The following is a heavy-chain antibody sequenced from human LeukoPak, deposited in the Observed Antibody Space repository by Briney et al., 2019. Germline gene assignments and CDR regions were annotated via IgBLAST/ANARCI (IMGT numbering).Heavy chain of an antibody. J-gene: IGHJ3*02. Sequence: PSETLSLTCAVYGGSFSGYYWIWIRQPPGKGLEWIGEIDHSGNTQYNPSLKSRVTISIDTSKNQFSLKLSSVTAADTAVYYCARASNPDAFDIWGQGTMVTVSS. CDR2: IDHSGNT. CDR1: GGSFSGYY. CDR3: ARASNPDAFDI. V-gene: IGHV4-34*01.